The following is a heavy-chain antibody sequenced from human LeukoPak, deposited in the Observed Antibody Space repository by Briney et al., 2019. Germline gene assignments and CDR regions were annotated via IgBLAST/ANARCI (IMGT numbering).Heavy chain of an antibody. V-gene: IGHV1-69*04. D-gene: IGHD6-6*01. CDR2: IIPILGIA. Sequence: SVKVSCKASGGTFSSYAISWVRQAPGQGLEWMGRIIPILGIANYAQKFQGRVTITADKSTSTAYMELSSLRSEDTAVYYCAMRAIATRPPGDYWGQGTLVTVSS. J-gene: IGHJ4*02. CDR1: GGTFSSYA. CDR3: AMRAIATRPPGDY.